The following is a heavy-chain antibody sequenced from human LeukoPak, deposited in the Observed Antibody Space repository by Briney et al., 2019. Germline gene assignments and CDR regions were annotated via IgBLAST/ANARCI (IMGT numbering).Heavy chain of an antibody. V-gene: IGHV3-66*01. D-gene: IGHD3-3*01. CDR2: IYSGGST. J-gene: IGHJ4*02. CDR1: GLTFSNYG. CDR3: ARVGYGVTFDY. Sequence: GGSLRLSCAASGLTFSNYGMHWVRQAPGKGLEWVSVIYSGGSTYYADSVKGRFTISRDNSKNTLYLQMNSLRAEDTAVYYCARVGYGVTFDYWGQGTLVTVSS.